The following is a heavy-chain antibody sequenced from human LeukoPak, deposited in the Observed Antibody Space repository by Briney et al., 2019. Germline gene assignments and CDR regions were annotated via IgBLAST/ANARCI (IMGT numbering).Heavy chain of an antibody. CDR3: AKDSRYSGSLNDAFDM. CDR1: GFTFSSYA. Sequence: GGSLRLSCAASGFTFSSYAMSWVRQAPGKGLEWVSGISGSGGSTHYADSVKGRFTISRDNSKSTLYLQMNSRRVADTAVYYCAKDSRYSGSLNDAFDMWGQGTMVIVSS. V-gene: IGHV3-23*01. J-gene: IGHJ3*02. D-gene: IGHD1-26*01. CDR2: ISGSGGST.